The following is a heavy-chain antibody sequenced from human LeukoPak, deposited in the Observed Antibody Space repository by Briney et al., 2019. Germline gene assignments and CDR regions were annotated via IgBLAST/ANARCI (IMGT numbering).Heavy chain of an antibody. CDR2: ISYDGSNK. J-gene: IGHJ4*02. Sequence: GGSLRLSCAASGFTFSSYGMHWVRQAPGKGLEWVAVISYDGSNKYYADSVKGRFTISRDNSKNTLYLQMNSLRAEDTAVYYCASRVNFDYWGQGTLVTASS. CDR3: ASRVNFDY. V-gene: IGHV3-30*03. CDR1: GFTFSSYG. D-gene: IGHD4-11*01.